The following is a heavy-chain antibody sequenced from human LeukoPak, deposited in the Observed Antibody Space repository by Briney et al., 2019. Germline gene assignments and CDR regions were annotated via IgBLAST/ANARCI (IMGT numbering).Heavy chain of an antibody. CDR3: AEDLGITMIRGAMEFDP. J-gene: IGHJ5*02. V-gene: IGHV3-30*02. CDR2: IRYDGSNE. CDR1: GFILNNYG. D-gene: IGHD3-10*01. Sequence: PGGSLRLSCAASGFILNNYGMHWVRQVPGKGLEWVAYIRYDGSNEYNRDSVKGRLTISRDNSKNMVYLQMNSLRADDTAVYYCAEDLGITMIRGAMEFDPWAQGTLVTVSS.